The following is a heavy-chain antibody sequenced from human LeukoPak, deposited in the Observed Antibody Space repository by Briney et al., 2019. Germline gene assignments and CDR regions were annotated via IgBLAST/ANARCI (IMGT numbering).Heavy chain of an antibody. J-gene: IGHJ4*02. CDR1: GFTFSIYP. CDR2: ISSNGGST. Sequence: GGSLRLSCSASGFTFSIYPMHWVRRATGEGLEYVSAISSNGGSTYYADSVKGRFTISRDNSKNTLYLQMSSLRAEDTAVYYCVKGRRRDGYNYFDYWGQGTLVTVSS. V-gene: IGHV3-64D*06. D-gene: IGHD5-24*01. CDR3: VKGRRRDGYNYFDY.